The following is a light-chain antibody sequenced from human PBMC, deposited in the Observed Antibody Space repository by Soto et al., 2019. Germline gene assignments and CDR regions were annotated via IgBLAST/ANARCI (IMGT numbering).Light chain of an antibody. Sequence: QSALTQPRSVSGSPGQSITISCTGTTSDVGTYNHVSWYQQHPGKAPQLMISDVTKRPSGVSDRFSGSKSGNMASLTISGLQAEDEADYYCCSYAGTCTCVLGTGTKLTVL. V-gene: IGLV2-11*01. J-gene: IGLJ1*01. CDR3: CSYAGTCTCV. CDR1: TSDVGTYNH. CDR2: DVT.